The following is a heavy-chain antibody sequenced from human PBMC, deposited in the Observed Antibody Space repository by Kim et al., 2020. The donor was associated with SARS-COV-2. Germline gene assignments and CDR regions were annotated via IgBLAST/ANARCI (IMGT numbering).Heavy chain of an antibody. Sequence: SETLSLTCAVYGGSFSGYYWSWIRQPPGKGLEWIGEINHSGSTNYNPSLKSRVTISVDTSKNQFSLKLSSVTAADTAVYYCARCPGTVGIAVAVDFDYWGQGTLVTVSS. CDR3: ARCPGTVGIAVAVDFDY. CDR2: INHSGST. CDR1: GGSFSGYY. J-gene: IGHJ4*02. D-gene: IGHD6-19*01. V-gene: IGHV4-34*01.